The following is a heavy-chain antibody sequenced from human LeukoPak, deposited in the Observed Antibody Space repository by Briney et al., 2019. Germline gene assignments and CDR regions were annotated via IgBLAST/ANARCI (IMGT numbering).Heavy chain of an antibody. Sequence: PSETLSLTCTVSGGSISSYYWSWIRQPPGKGLEWIGYIYTSGSTNYNPSLKSRVTISVDTSKNQFSLKLSSVTAADTAVYYCARRDILTGYSEGGAFDIWGQGTMVTVSS. CDR2: IYTSGST. CDR1: GGSISSYY. D-gene: IGHD3-9*01. CDR3: ARRDILTGYSEGGAFDI. J-gene: IGHJ3*02. V-gene: IGHV4-4*09.